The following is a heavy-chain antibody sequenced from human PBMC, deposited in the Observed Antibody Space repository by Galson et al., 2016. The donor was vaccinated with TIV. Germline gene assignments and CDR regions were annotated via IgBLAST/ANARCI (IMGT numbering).Heavy chain of an antibody. V-gene: IGHV1-3*01. CDR1: AYTFTTYG. D-gene: IGHD6-13*01. CDR2: INAGDGST. Sequence: SVKVSCKASAYTFTTYGTHWVRQAPGHRLEWMGWINAGDGSTKYSQNFQGRLSITTDTSATTAYMELSSLRSEDTAVYFCARGSSWSPFYGMDVWGQGTTVIVSS. J-gene: IGHJ6*02. CDR3: ARGSSWSPFYGMDV.